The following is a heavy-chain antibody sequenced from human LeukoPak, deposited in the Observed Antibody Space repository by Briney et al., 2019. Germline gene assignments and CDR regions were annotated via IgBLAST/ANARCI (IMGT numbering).Heavy chain of an antibody. J-gene: IGHJ4*02. CDR2: MNPNSGNT. Sequence: ASVKVSCKASGYTFTGYYMHWVRQAPGQGLEWMGWMNPNSGNTGYAQKFQGRVTMTRNTSISTAYMELSSLRSEDTAVYYCARGIAAAGTGSYFDYWGQGTLVTVSS. D-gene: IGHD6-13*01. CDR3: ARGIAAAGTGSYFDY. V-gene: IGHV1-8*02. CDR1: GYTFTGYY.